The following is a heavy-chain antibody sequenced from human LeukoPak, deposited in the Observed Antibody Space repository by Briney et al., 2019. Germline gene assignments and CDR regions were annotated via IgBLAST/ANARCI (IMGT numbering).Heavy chain of an antibody. D-gene: IGHD2-21*01. Sequence: GGSLRLSCVASGFTFSSHAMSWVRQIPGKGLEWVSVISGSGGSTYDADSVKGRFSISRDNSKNTLYLHMNSLRAEDTAVYYCAADLCGGNSCYSDYWGQGTLVTVSS. CDR2: ISGSGGST. CDR3: AADLCGGNSCYSDY. J-gene: IGHJ4*02. V-gene: IGHV3-23*01. CDR1: GFTFSSHA.